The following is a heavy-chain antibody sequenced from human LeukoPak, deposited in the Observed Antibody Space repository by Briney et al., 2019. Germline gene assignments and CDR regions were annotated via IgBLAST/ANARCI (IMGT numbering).Heavy chain of an antibody. CDR1: GYTFTGYY. Sequence: EASVKVSCKASGYTFTGYYMHWVRQAPGQGLEWMGWINPNSGGTNYAQKFQGWVTMTRDTSISTAYMELSRLRSDDTAVYYCARNGRDSGYRSSTSCHDWFDPWGQGTLVTVSS. CDR2: INPNSGGT. J-gene: IGHJ5*02. CDR3: ARNGRDSGYRSSTSCHDWFDP. V-gene: IGHV1-2*04. D-gene: IGHD2-2*01.